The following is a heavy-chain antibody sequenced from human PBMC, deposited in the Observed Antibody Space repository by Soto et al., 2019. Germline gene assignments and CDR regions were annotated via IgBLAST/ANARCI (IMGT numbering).Heavy chain of an antibody. CDR3: ALKGYDSDPNYYYYYGMDV. CDR2: IIPIFGTA. J-gene: IGHJ6*02. CDR1: GGTFSSYA. Sequence: ASVKVSCKASGGTFSSYAISWVRQAPGQGLEWMGGIIPIFGTANYAQKFQGRVTITADESTSTAYMELSSLRSEDTAVYYCALKGYDSDPNYYYYYGMDVWGQGTTVTVSS. D-gene: IGHD5-12*01. V-gene: IGHV1-69*13.